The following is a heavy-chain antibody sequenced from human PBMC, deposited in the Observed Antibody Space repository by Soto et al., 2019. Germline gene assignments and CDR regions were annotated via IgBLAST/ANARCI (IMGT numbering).Heavy chain of an antibody. CDR3: ARGSYGAGSDY. D-gene: IGHD3-10*01. CDR2: VFHSGST. Sequence: QLQLQESGSGLVKPSQTLSLTCAVSGGSISSGGYSWSWIRQPPGKGLEWIGYVFHSGSTYYSPSLKSRVTISIDEYKNQFSLKLTSVTAADTAVYYCARGSYGAGSDYWGQGIMVTVSS. CDR1: GGSISSGGYS. J-gene: IGHJ4*02. V-gene: IGHV4-30-2*01.